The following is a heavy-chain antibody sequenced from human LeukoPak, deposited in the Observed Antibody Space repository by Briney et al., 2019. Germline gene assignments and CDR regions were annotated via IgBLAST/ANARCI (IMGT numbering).Heavy chain of an antibody. D-gene: IGHD3-22*01. CDR2: ISSSSSTI. Sequence: PGGSLRLSCAASGFTFSSYSMNWVRQAPGKGLEWVSYISSSSSTIYYADSVKGRFTISRDNAKNSLYPQMNSLRAEDTAVYYCARTSGYYPYYFDYWGQGTLVTVSS. CDR1: GFTFSSYS. V-gene: IGHV3-48*01. J-gene: IGHJ4*02. CDR3: ARTSGYYPYYFDY.